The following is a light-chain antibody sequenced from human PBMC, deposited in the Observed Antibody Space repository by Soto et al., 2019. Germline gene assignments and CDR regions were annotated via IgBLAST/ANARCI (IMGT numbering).Light chain of an antibody. CDR3: SSYTSGSTSYV. V-gene: IGLV2-14*03. CDR2: DVS. Sequence: QSVLTQPASVSGSPGQSITVSCTGTSSDVGGYNYVSWYQQHPGKAPKLIIYDVSDRPSGVSNRFSGSKSGNTASLTISGLQAEDEADYYCSSYTSGSTSYVFGTGTKLTVL. CDR1: SSDVGGYNY. J-gene: IGLJ1*01.